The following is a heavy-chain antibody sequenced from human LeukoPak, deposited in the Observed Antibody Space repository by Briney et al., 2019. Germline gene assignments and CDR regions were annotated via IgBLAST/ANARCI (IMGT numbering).Heavy chain of an antibody. V-gene: IGHV4-59*01. D-gene: IGHD4-23*01. Sequence: PSETLSLTCTVSGGSISSYYWSWVRQPPGKGLEWIGYIYYSGSTSYNPPLKSRVTKSVDTSKNQFSLKLSSVTAADTAVYYCARDVSGYGGNSHFWFDPWGQGTLVRVAS. CDR2: IYYSGST. J-gene: IGHJ5*02. CDR3: ARDVSGYGGNSHFWFDP. CDR1: GGSISSYY.